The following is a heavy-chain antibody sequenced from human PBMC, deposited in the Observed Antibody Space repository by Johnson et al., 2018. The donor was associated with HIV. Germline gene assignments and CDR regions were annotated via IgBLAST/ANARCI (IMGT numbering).Heavy chain of an antibody. CDR1: GFTFRSYW. CDR2: ITSDGSST. V-gene: IGHV3-74*01. J-gene: IGHJ3*02. Sequence: EVQLVESGGGLVQPGGSLRLSCAASGFTFRSYWMHWVRQAPGKGLVWVSRITSDGSSTRYADSVKGRFPISRDNAKNSLYLQMNSLRAEDTALYYCARDEGIEWELLPNAFDIWGQGTMVTVSS. CDR3: ARDEGIEWELLPNAFDI. D-gene: IGHD1-26*01.